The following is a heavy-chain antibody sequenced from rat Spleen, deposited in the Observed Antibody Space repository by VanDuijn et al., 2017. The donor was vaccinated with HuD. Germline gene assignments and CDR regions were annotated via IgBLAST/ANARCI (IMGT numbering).Heavy chain of an antibody. Sequence: QVQLMESGPGLVQPSETLSLTCTVSGFSLTSYSVHWVRQPPGKGLEWMGVMWCGGSTAYNSARKSRLSISRDTSKSQVFLKMNSLQAEDTAIYFCTRDHSYWGSYYPGGFAYWGQGVMVTVSS. V-gene: IGHV2-45*01. CDR2: MWCGGST. J-gene: IGHJ2*01. D-gene: IGHD1-12*02. CDR3: TRDHSYWGSYYPGGFAY. CDR1: GFSLTSYS.